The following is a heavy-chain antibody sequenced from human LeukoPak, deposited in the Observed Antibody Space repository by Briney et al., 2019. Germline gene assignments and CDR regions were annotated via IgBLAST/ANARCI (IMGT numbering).Heavy chain of an antibody. V-gene: IGHV1-2*02. D-gene: IGHD1-26*01. CDR2: INPNSGGT. J-gene: IGHJ3*02. CDR3: ARVVRDRVWAIAFDI. Sequence: ASVKVSCKASGYTFTSYDINWVRQATGQGLEWMGWINPNSGGTNYAQKFQGRVTMTRDTSISTAYMELSRLRSDDTAVYYCARVVRDRVWAIAFDIWGQGTMVTVSS. CDR1: GYTFTSYD.